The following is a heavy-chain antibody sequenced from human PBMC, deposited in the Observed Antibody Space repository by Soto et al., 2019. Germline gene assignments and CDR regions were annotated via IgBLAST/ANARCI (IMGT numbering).Heavy chain of an antibody. D-gene: IGHD1-20*01. CDR1: GFSFSTFT. Sequence: EVQLVESGGGLVKPGGSLRLSCAASGFSFSTFTMKWVRQAPGNGLEWVSSIDTSSTYIYYADSVTGRFTISRDNAKKSVYLQMHSLRAEDTAVYYCARDTGSYNWNDGLMDGWGQVTTVTVSS. CDR2: IDTSSTYI. J-gene: IGHJ6*02. V-gene: IGHV3-21*02. CDR3: ARDTGSYNWNDGLMDG.